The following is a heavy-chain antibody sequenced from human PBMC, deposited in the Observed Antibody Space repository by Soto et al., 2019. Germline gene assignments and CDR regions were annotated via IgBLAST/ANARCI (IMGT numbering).Heavy chain of an antibody. D-gene: IGHD3-22*01. J-gene: IGHJ4*02. CDR2: ISSNGGST. CDR3: ARDSYYYDSSGPFDY. V-gene: IGHV3-64*01. CDR1: GFTFSSYA. Sequence: GGSLIVSCAAAGFTFSSYAVHWVRPAPGKGLEYVSAISSNGGSTYYANSVKGRFTISRDNSKNTLYLQMGSLRAEDMAVYYCARDSYYYDSSGPFDYWGQGTLVTVSS.